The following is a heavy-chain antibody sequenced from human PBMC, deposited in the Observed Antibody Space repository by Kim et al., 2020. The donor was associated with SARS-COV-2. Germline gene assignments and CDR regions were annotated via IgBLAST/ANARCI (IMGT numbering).Heavy chain of an antibody. V-gene: IGHV1-3*01. Sequence: TKNSPNLQGRVTITRDTSASTAYMELSSLTSEDTAVYYCARAITIFGVATPPGYWGQGTLVTVSS. D-gene: IGHD3-3*01. CDR2: T. J-gene: IGHJ4*02. CDR3: ARAITIFGVATPPGY.